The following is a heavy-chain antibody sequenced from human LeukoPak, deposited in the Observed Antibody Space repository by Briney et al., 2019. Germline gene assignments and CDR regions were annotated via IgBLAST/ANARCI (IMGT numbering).Heavy chain of an antibody. CDR1: GGSVSSGTYY. J-gene: IGHJ4*02. CDR3: ARGRIGYCSSTSCGFDY. CDR2: IYYSGST. Sequence: SETLSLTCTVSGGSVSSGTYYWSWIRQPPGKGLECIGYIYYSGSTNYNPSLKSRVTISVDRSKNQFSLKLSSVTAADTAVYYCARGRIGYCSSTSCGFDYWGQGTLVTVSS. D-gene: IGHD2-2*01. V-gene: IGHV4-61*01.